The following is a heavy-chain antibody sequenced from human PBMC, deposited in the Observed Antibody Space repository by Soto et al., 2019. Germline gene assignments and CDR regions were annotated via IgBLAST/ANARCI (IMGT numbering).Heavy chain of an antibody. Sequence: ASVKVSCKASGYTLTGYYMHWVRQAPGQGLEWMGWINPNSGGTNYAQKFQGWVTMTRDTSISTAYMELSRLRSDDTAVYYCARSSPHEIAALDYWGQGTLVTVSS. CDR3: ARSSPHEIAALDY. CDR1: GYTLTGYY. V-gene: IGHV1-2*04. CDR2: INPNSGGT. D-gene: IGHD6-13*01. J-gene: IGHJ4*02.